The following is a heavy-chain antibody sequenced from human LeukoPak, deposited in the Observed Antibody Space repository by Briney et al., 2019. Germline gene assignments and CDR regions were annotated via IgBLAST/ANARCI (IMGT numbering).Heavy chain of an antibody. V-gene: IGHV1-2*02. CDR1: GYTFTGNY. J-gene: IGHJ6*03. CDR3: ARGLSGPYYYYYMDV. CDR2: INPNNGDT. D-gene: IGHD2-15*01. Sequence: ASVKVSCKASGYTFTGNYIHWVRQAPGQGLEWMGWINPNNGDTNYAQKFQGRVTMTRDTSISTAYMELSRLRSDDTAVYYCARGLSGPYYYYYMDVWGKGTTVTVSS.